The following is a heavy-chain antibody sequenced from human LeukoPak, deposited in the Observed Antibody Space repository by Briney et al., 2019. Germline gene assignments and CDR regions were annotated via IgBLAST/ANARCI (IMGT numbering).Heavy chain of an antibody. Sequence: SETLSLTCGVSGGSITNTNYWTWVRQPPGKGLEWIGYIYYSGSTNYNPSLKSRVTISVDTSKNQFSLKLSFVTAADTAVYYCARGTVTTMVDYWGQGTLVTVSS. CDR2: IYYSGST. D-gene: IGHD4-17*01. CDR3: ARGTVTTMVDY. CDR1: GGSITNTNY. J-gene: IGHJ4*02. V-gene: IGHV4-59*01.